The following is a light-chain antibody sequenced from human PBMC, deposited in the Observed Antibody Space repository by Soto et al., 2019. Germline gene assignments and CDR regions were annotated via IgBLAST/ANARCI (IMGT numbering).Light chain of an antibody. Sequence: QSVLTQPPSVSAAPGQKVTISCSGSSSNIGSNYLSWYQQLPGTAPKVVIYDSSERPSGIPDRFSGSKSGTSATLDITGLQTGDEADYYCGTWDSSLSTVLFGGGTKVTVL. CDR3: GTWDSSLSTVL. J-gene: IGLJ2*01. V-gene: IGLV1-51*01. CDR1: SSNIGSNY. CDR2: DSS.